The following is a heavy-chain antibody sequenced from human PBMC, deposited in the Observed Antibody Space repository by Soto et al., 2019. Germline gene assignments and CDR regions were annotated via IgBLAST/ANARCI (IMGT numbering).Heavy chain of an antibody. CDR2: TYYKSKWFN. CDR1: GDSVSSNSAC. V-gene: IGHV6-1*01. J-gene: IGHJ6*03. CDR3: ARGSWDDVSGHYYMDV. Sequence: PSQTLSLTCAISGDSVSSNSACWNWVRQTPSRGLEWLGRTYYKSKWFNNYAVSVKSRITINPDTSQNQFSLQLDSVTPEDTAVFYCARGSWDDVSGHYYMDVWGKGTTVTVSS. D-gene: IGHD5-12*01.